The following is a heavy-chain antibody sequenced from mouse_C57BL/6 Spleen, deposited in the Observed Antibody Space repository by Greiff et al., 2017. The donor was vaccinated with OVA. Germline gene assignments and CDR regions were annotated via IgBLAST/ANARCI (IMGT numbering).Heavy chain of an antibody. Sequence: VQLQQSGPELVKPGASVKLSCKASGYTFTSYDINWVKQRPGQGLEWIGWIYPRDGSTKYNEKFKGKATLTVDTSSSTAYMELHSLTSEDSAVYFCASRHYYGSSYEFAYWGQGTLVTVSA. D-gene: IGHD1-1*01. CDR2: IYPRDGST. CDR3: ASRHYYGSSYEFAY. CDR1: GYTFTSYD. J-gene: IGHJ3*01. V-gene: IGHV1-85*01.